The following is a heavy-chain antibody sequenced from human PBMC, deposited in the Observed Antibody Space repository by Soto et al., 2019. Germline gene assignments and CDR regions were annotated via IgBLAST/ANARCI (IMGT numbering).Heavy chain of an antibody. J-gene: IGHJ5*02. Sequence: GGSLRLSCAASGFTFSSYSMNWVRQAPGKGLEWVANIKQDGSEKYYVDSVKGRFTISGDNAKNSLYLQMNSLRAEDTAVYYCARNDFWSGYNWFDPWGQGTLVTVSS. CDR1: GFTFSSYS. CDR2: IKQDGSEK. CDR3: ARNDFWSGYNWFDP. V-gene: IGHV3-7*01. D-gene: IGHD3-3*01.